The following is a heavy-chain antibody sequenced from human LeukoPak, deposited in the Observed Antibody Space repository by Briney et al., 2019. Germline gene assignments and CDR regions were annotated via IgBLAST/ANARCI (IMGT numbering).Heavy chain of an antibody. Sequence: GGSLRLSCAASGFTFSNYWMSWVRQAPGKGLEWVANIKQDGSEKYYVDSVKGRFTISRDNAKNSLYLQMNSLRAEDTAVYYCARAYGGSGDYFDYWGQGTLVTVSS. CDR1: GFTFSNYW. D-gene: IGHD3-10*01. CDR3: ARAYGGSGDYFDY. J-gene: IGHJ4*02. CDR2: IKQDGSEK. V-gene: IGHV3-7*01.